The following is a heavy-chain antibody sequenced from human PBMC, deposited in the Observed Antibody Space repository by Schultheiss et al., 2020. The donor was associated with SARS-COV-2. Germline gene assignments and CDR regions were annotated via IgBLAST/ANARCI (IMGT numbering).Heavy chain of an antibody. J-gene: IGHJ4*02. V-gene: IGHV4-39*07. D-gene: IGHD6-6*01. CDR2: INHSGST. CDR3: ARVWYISSLWGYYFDY. Sequence: SQTLSLTCTVSGGSISSGGYYWSWIRQPPGKGLEWIGEINHSGSTNYNPSLKSRVTISVDTSKNQFSLKLSSVTAADTAVYYCARVWYISSLWGYYFDYWGQGTLVTVSS. CDR1: GGSISSGGYY.